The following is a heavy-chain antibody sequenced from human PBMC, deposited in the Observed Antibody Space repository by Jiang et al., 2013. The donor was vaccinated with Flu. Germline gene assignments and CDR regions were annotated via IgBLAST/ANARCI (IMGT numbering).Heavy chain of an antibody. Sequence: VKPTQTLTLTCTFSGFSLSTSGVGVGWIRQPPGKALEWLALIYWNDDKRYSPSLKSRLTITKDTSKNQVVLTMTNMDPVDTATYYCAHSHPGAYYDSLPSEDGYFDYWGQGTLVTVSS. J-gene: IGHJ4*02. CDR3: AHSHPGAYYDSLPSEDGYFDY. CDR2: IYWNDDK. D-gene: IGHD3-22*01. V-gene: IGHV2-5*01. CDR1: GFSLSTSGVG.